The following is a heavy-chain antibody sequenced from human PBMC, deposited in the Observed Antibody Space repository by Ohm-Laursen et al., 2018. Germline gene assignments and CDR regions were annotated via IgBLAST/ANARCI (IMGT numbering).Heavy chain of an antibody. CDR1: GFSLSTGGLG. CDR2: IYWNDNK. D-gene: IGHD2-2*02. CDR3: ARSYTDHFYQYGMDV. J-gene: IGHJ6*02. V-gene: IGHV2-5*01. Sequence: TQTLTLTCTFSGFSLSTGGLGVGWIRQPPGKAPEWLAVIYWNDNKRYSPSLKSRPTITKDTSRNQVVLTMTNMNPADTATYYCARSYTDHFYQYGMDVWGPGTTVTVSS.